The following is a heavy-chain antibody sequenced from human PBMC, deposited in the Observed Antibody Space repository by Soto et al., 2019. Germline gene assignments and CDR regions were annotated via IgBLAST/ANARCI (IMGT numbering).Heavy chain of an antibody. J-gene: IGHJ4*02. CDR1: GITFSSYA. CDR2: MSGSGGST. D-gene: IGHD2-8*02. V-gene: IGHV3-23*01. CDR3: ASYSYILVVDAYFNF. Sequence: EVQLLESGGGLVQPGGSLRLSCAASGITFSSYAMSWVRQAPGKGLEWVSGMSGSGGSTYYADSVKGRCTISRDNSKNSLYFQLNSLRAEDTAVYYCASYSYILVVDAYFNFWGQGTLVTVSS.